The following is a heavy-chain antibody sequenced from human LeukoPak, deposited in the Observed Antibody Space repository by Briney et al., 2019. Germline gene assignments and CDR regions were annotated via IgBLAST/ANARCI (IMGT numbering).Heavy chain of an antibody. J-gene: IGHJ4*02. CDR3: ASMRGGYEGYFDY. CDR2: ISGSGSGGST. V-gene: IGHV3-23*01. CDR1: GFTFSSSA. D-gene: IGHD3-16*01. Sequence: PGGSLRLSCAASGFTFSSSAMSWVRQAPGKGLEWVSNISGSGSGGSTYYADSVKGRFTISRDNAKNSLYLQMKSLRAEDTAVYYCASMRGGYEGYFDYWGQGTLVTVSS.